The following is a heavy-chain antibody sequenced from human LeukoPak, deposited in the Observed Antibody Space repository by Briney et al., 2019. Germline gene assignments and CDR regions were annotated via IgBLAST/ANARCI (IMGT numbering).Heavy chain of an antibody. D-gene: IGHD2-15*01. CDR2: ISYDGSNK. CDR1: GFTFSSYD. CDR3: AKDSSSSNKYFGMDV. J-gene: IGHJ6*02. V-gene: IGHV3-30*18. Sequence: PGGSLRLSCAVSGFTFSSYDMHWVRQAPGKGLEWVAVISYDGSNKYYADSVKGRFTISRDNSKSTLYLQMNSLRVDDTAVYYCAKDSSSSNKYFGMDVWGQGTTVTVSS.